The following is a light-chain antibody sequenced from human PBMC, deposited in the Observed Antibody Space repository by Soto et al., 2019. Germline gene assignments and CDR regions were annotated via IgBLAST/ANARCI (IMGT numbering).Light chain of an antibody. CDR2: DVS. CDR3: SSYTSSSPLV. J-gene: IGLJ1*01. V-gene: IGLV2-14*01. Sequence: QSALTQPASVSGSPGHSITISCTGTSSDGGSYNYVSWYQQHPGKAPKLMIYDVSNRPSGVSNRFSGSKSGNTASLTISGLQAEDEADYYCSSYTSSSPLVFGTGTKVTVL. CDR1: SSDGGSYNY.